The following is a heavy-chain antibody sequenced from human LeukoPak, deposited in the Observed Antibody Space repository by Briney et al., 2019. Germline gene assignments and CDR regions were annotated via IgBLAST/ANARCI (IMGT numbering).Heavy chain of an antibody. V-gene: IGHV3-23*01. CDR2: ISDSGGST. CDR1: GFTFSSYA. CDR3: AKDRYQDGSYGHDAFDI. D-gene: IGHD1-26*01. J-gene: IGHJ3*02. Sequence: PGGSLRPSCAASGFTFSSYAMSWVRQAPGKGLEWVSTISDSGGSTYYADSVKGRFTISRDNSKNTLYLQMNSLRAEDTAVYYCAKDRYQDGSYGHDAFDIWGQGTMVTVSS.